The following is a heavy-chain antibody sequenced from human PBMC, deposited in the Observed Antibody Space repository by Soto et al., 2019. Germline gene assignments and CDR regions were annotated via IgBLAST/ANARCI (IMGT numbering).Heavy chain of an antibody. CDR1: GFTFSSYW. D-gene: IGHD3-3*01. CDR3: ARDPLLRFLEGLFDY. V-gene: IGHV3-7*05. J-gene: IGHJ4*02. Sequence: GGSLRLSCAASGFTFSSYWMSWVRQAPGKGLEWVANIKPDGSQKWYVDSVKGRFTISRDNAKNSLYLQMNSLRAEDTAVYYCARDPLLRFLEGLFDYWGQGTLVTISS. CDR2: IKPDGSQK.